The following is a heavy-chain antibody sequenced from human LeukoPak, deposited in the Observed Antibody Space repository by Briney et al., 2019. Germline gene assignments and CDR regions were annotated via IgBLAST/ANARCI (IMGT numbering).Heavy chain of an antibody. D-gene: IGHD1-26*01. V-gene: IGHV1-58*01. CDR1: GFTFTSSA. CDR2: IVVGSGNT. J-gene: IGHJ1*01. CDR3: AAEMFSGSYPEYFQH. Sequence: SVKVSCKASGFTFTSSAVQWVRQARGQRLEWIGWIVVGSGNTNYAQKFQERVTITRDMSTSTAYMELGSLRSEDTAVYYCAAEMFSGSYPEYFQHWGQGTLVTVSS.